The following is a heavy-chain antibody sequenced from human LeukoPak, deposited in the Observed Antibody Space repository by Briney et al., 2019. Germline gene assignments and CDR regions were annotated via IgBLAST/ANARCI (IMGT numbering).Heavy chain of an antibody. V-gene: IGHV1-18*01. D-gene: IGHD2-8*01. CDR1: GYTFTSYG. Sequence: ASVTVSCKASGYTFTSYGISWVRQAPGQGLEWMGWISAYNGNTNYAQKLQGRVTMTTDTSTSTAYMELRSLRSDDTAVYYCARDRRYCTNGVCYLLDYWGQGTLVTVSS. CDR3: ARDRRYCTNGVCYLLDY. CDR2: ISAYNGNT. J-gene: IGHJ4*02.